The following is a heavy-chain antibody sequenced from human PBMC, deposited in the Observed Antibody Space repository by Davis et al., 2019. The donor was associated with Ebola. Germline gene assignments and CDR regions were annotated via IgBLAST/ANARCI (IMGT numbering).Heavy chain of an antibody. CDR1: GYTFTGHY. V-gene: IGHV1-2*02. CDR2: IDPNSGDP. J-gene: IGHJ4*02. D-gene: IGHD5-24*01. CDR3: VRTSRDGYNPFIDY. Sequence: ASVKVSCKTSGYTFTGHYVHWVRQAPGQGLEWMGWIDPNSGDPNFEQKFQGRVTMTRDTSISKAYMELSRLTSDDTAVYYCVRTSRDGYNPFIDYWGQGTLVTVSS.